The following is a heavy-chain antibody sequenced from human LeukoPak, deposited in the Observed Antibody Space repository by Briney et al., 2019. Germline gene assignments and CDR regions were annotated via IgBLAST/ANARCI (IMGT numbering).Heavy chain of an antibody. CDR3: ARYRTSPAPRVGAFDI. J-gene: IGHJ3*02. D-gene: IGHD1-1*01. V-gene: IGHV4-39*07. CDR1: GGSISSSSYY. Sequence: SETLSLTCTVSGGSISSSSYYWGWIRQPPGEGLVWIGSIYYSGSTYSNPSLKSRVTISVDTSKNQFSLKLSSVTAADTAVYYCARYRTSPAPRVGAFDIWGQGTMVTVSS. CDR2: IYYSGST.